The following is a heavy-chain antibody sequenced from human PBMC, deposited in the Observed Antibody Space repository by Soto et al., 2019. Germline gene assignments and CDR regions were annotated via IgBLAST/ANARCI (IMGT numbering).Heavy chain of an antibody. CDR3: AREVYYGSGSYYNIGFDM. J-gene: IGHJ3*02. V-gene: IGHV4-59*01. CDR1: GGSISSYY. D-gene: IGHD3-10*01. Sequence: SETLSLTCTVSGGSISSYYWSWIRQPPGERLEWIGYIYYSGSSSYNPSLKSRVTVSVDTSKNQFSLKLSSVTAADTAVYYCAREVYYGSGSYYNIGFDMWGQGTMVTVSS. CDR2: IYYSGSS.